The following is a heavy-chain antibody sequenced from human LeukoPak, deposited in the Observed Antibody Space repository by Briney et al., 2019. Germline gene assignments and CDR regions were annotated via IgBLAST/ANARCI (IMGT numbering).Heavy chain of an antibody. CDR1: GFTFSSYA. V-gene: IGHV3-23*01. CDR3: AKTISVARYCFDY. Sequence: GGSLRLSCAASGFTFSSYAMSWVRQAPGKGLEWVSAISGSGGSAYYADSVKGRFTISRDDSKNTLYLQMNSLRAEDTAVYYCAKTISVARYCFDYWGQGTLVTVSS. J-gene: IGHJ4*02. D-gene: IGHD6-6*01. CDR2: ISGSGGSA.